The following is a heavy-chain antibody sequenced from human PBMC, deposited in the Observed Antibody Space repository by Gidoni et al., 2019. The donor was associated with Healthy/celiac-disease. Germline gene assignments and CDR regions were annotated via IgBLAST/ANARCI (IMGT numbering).Heavy chain of an antibody. J-gene: IGHJ6*02. CDR3: ARGDSSSFNYYYYGMDV. CDR2: IYSGGST. V-gene: IGHV3-53*01. D-gene: IGHD6-13*01. CDR1: GFTVSSNY. Sequence: EVQLVESGGGLIQPGGSLRLSCAASGFTVSSNYMSWVRLAPGKGLEWVSVIYSGGSTYYADSVKGRFNISRDNSKNTLYLQMNSLRAEDTAVYYCARGDSSSFNYYYYGMDVWGQGTTVTVSS.